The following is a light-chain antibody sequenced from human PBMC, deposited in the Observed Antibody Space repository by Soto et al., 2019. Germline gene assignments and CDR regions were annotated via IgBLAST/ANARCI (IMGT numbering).Light chain of an antibody. Sequence: QSVLAQPASVSGSPGQSITISCTGTSADVWAYNSVSWYQQLPHKAPQVILYKGTQRPSGVSSRFSGSTSGNAASLTISGLQADDEADYFCCSSAPESTHVFGAGTKLTVL. V-gene: IGLV2-23*01. CDR3: CSSAPESTHV. CDR2: KGT. CDR1: SADVWAYNS. J-gene: IGLJ1*01.